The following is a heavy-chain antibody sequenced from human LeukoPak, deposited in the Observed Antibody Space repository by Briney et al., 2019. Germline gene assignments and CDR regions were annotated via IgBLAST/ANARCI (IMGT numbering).Heavy chain of an antibody. CDR2: IYTSGST. Sequence: SETLSLTCTVSGGSISSYYWSWIRQPAGKGLEWIGRIYTSGSTNYNPSLKSRVTMSVDTSKNQFPLKLSSVTAADTAVYYRARRRVLRPDGAFDIWGQGTMVTVSS. D-gene: IGHD2-2*01. V-gene: IGHV4-4*07. CDR3: ARRRVLRPDGAFDI. CDR1: GGSISSYY. J-gene: IGHJ3*02.